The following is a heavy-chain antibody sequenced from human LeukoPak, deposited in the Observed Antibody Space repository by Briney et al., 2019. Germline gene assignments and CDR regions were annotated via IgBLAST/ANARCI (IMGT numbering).Heavy chain of an antibody. CDR3: ASPLPSGY. V-gene: IGHV3-23*01. CDR1: GFIFSSYA. CDR2: ISGSGGST. Sequence: GGSLRLSCAASGFIFSSYAMSWVRQAPGKGLEWVSAISGSGGSTYYADSVKGRITISRDNAKNSLYLQMNSLRAEDTAVYYCASPLPSGYWGQGTLVIVSS. J-gene: IGHJ4*02. D-gene: IGHD3-22*01.